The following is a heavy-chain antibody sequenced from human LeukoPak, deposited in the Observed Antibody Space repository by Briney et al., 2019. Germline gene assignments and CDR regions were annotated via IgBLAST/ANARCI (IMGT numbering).Heavy chain of an antibody. J-gene: IGHJ6*03. V-gene: IGHV3-9*01. D-gene: IGHD3-16*01. CDR1: GFTFDNYA. Sequence: GGSLRLSCSASGFTFDNYAMHWVRQAPMKGLKWVASINWRSDEIGYADSVKGRFTISRDNSKNTLYLQMNSLRAEDTAVYYCAKGYGWGASYYYYYMDVWGKGTAVTISS. CDR3: AKGYGWGASYYYYYMDV. CDR2: INWRSDEI.